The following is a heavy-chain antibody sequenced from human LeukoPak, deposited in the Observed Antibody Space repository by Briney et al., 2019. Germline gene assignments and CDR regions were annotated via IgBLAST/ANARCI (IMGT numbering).Heavy chain of an antibody. Sequence: GASVKVSCKASDYTFTTYGISWVRQAPGQGLEWMGWISAYNGNTNYAQKLQGRVTMTTDTSTSTAYMELRSLRSDDTAVYYCAREAIKEDYANLPAEGALPDAFDIWGQGTMVTVSS. CDR2: ISAYNGNT. CDR1: DYTFTTYG. CDR3: AREAIKEDYANLPAEGALPDAFDI. V-gene: IGHV1-18*01. D-gene: IGHD4-17*01. J-gene: IGHJ3*02.